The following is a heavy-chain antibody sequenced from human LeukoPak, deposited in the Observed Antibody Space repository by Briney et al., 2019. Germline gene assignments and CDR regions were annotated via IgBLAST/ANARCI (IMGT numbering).Heavy chain of an antibody. Sequence: SETLSLTCTVSGDSISGCYWSWIRQPPGKGLEWIGYIYYSGTTNYNPSLNSRVTISVDTSKNEASLKLSSVTAADTAVYYCARSRYNWNYYFDYWGQGTLVTVSS. CDR1: GDSISGCY. D-gene: IGHD1-7*01. CDR3: ARSRYNWNYYFDY. V-gene: IGHV4-59*01. J-gene: IGHJ4*02. CDR2: IYYSGTT.